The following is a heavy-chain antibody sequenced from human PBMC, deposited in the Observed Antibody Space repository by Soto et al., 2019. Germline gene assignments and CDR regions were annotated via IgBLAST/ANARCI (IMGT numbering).Heavy chain of an antibody. J-gene: IGHJ4*02. CDR1: GFTFSTYS. CDR3: ARGLVRGVFDY. D-gene: IGHD3-10*01. CDR2: IRRNGGST. Sequence: EVQLVESGGGLVQPGGSQRPSCPPPGFTFSTYSMHGVRQVPGKGLEYVSTIRRNGGSTYYANSVKGRFTISRDNSKNTLYLQMGSLRAEDMAVYYCARGLVRGVFDYWGQGTLVTGSS. V-gene: IGHV3-64*01.